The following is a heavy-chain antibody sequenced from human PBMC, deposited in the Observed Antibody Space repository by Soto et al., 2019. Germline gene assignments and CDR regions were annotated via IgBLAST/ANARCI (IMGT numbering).Heavy chain of an antibody. J-gene: IGHJ4*02. D-gene: IGHD5-18*01. CDR3: ARHRDTAMVNFDY. V-gene: IGHV4-39*01. CDR1: GGSISSSSYY. Sequence: SETLSLTCTVSGGSISSSSYYWGWIRQPPGKGLEWIGSIYYSGSTYYHPSLKSRVTISVDTSKNQFSLKLSSVTAADTAVYYCARHRDTAMVNFDYWGQGTLVTVSS. CDR2: IYYSGST.